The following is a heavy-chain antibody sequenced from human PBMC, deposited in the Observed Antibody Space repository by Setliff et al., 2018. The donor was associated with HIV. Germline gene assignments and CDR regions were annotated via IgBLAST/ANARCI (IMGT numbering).Heavy chain of an antibody. J-gene: IGHJ4*02. CDR2: ISAYNGNT. CDR1: GYTFTSYG. V-gene: IGHV1-18*01. Sequence: ASVKVSCKASGYTFTSYGISWVRQAPGQGLEWMGWISAYNGNTNYAQKLQGRVTMTTDTSTSTAYMELRSLRSDDTAVYFCARLGSGWSPSPQVRGIVWGSAYVYYFDSWGQGTLVTVSS. CDR3: ARLGSGWSPSPQVRGIVWGSAYVYYFDS. D-gene: IGHD6-19*01.